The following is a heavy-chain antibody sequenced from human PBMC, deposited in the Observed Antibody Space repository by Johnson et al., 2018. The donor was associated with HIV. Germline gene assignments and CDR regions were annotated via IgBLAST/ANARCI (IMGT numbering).Heavy chain of an antibody. Sequence: QVQLVESGGGVVQPGRSLRLSCAASGFNFRTYGMHWVRQAPGKGLEWVAVVSYDGNNKYYGDSVKGRFTVSRDNSKNTMYLQMNNVRAEDTAVYYCAKDLVPLYYDFGGGPDDAFNIWGQGTLVTVSS. CDR2: VSYDGNNK. J-gene: IGHJ3*02. D-gene: IGHD3-3*01. CDR1: GFNFRTYG. CDR3: AKDLVPLYYDFGGGPDDAFNI. V-gene: IGHV3-30*18.